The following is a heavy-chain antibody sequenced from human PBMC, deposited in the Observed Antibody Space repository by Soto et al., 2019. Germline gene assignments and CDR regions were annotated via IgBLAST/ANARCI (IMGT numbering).Heavy chain of an antibody. Sequence: GGSLRLSCAASGFICSSYDMSWVRQSPGKGLEWVSTILVDGRTFYVDSVKGRFTISRDSSQNTVYLQMNSLTAGDTALYYCAKATATGGGAFDICGQGTMVTVSS. J-gene: IGHJ3*02. D-gene: IGHD2-8*02. CDR3: AKATATGGGAFDI. V-gene: IGHV3-23*01. CDR2: ILVDGRT. CDR1: GFICSSYD.